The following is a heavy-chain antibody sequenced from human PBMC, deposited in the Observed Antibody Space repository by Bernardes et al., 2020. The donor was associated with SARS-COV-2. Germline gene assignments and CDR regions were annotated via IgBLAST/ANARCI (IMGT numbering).Heavy chain of an antibody. J-gene: IGHJ6*02. CDR3: AAERNTVTMAHYYYGMDV. Sequence: GGSLRLSCAASGFTFSSYAMSWVRQAPGKGLEWVSAISGSGGSTYYAASVKGRFTITRDNSKNTLYLQMNSLRAENTAVYYCAAERNTVTMAHYYYGMDVWGQGTTVTVSS. CDR1: GFTFSSYA. CDR2: ISGSGGST. D-gene: IGHD4-17*01. V-gene: IGHV3-23*01.